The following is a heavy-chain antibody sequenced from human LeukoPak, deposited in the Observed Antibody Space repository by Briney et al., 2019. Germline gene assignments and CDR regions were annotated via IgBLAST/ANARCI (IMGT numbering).Heavy chain of an antibody. CDR1: GGSFSAYY. CDR3: ARHVGGGTDP. D-gene: IGHD3-10*01. V-gene: IGHV4-34*01. J-gene: IGHJ5*02. Sequence: SETLPLTCGVYGGSFSAYYWTWIRQPPGKGLEWIGSIYYSGSTYYNPSLKSRVTISVDTSKNQFSLKLSSVTAADTAVYYCARHVGGGTDPWGQGTLVTVSS. CDR2: IYYSGST.